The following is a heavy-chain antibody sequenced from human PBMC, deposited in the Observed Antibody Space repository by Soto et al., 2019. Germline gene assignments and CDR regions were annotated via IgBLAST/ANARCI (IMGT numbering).Heavy chain of an antibody. J-gene: IGHJ1*01. CDR2: IKSKTDGGTT. D-gene: IGHD2-15*01. Sequence: PGGSLRLSCAASGFTFSNAWMNWVRQAPGKGLEWVGRIKSKTDGGTTDYAAPVKGRFTISRDDSKNTLYLQMNSLKTEDTAVYYCTTDLILVVEAATRCYCGQGTLVPVSS. CDR3: TTDLILVVEAATRCY. V-gene: IGHV3-15*07. CDR1: GFTFSNAW.